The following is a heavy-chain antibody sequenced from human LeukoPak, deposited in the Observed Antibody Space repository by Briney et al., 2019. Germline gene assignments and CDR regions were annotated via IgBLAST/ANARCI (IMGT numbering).Heavy chain of an antibody. V-gene: IGHV5-51*01. CDR2: IYPGDSDT. D-gene: IGHD3-22*01. Sequence: PGESLRISCKASGYSFATYWIGWVRQMPGKGLEWMGIIYPGDSDTRYSPSFQGQVTISADKSLSTAYLQWSSLKASDTAMYYCARGKSYDSSGYYSNWGQGTPVTVSS. CDR1: GYSFATYW. J-gene: IGHJ4*02. CDR3: ARGKSYDSSGYYSN.